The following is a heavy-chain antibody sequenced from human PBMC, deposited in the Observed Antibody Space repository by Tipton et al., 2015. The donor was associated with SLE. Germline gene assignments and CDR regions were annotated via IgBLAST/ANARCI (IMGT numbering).Heavy chain of an antibody. CDR1: GGSFSGYY. CDR2: INHSGNT. J-gene: IGHJ3*02. D-gene: IGHD6-19*01. Sequence: TLSLTCAVYGGSFSGYYWSWIRQPPGKGLEWIGEINHSGNTNQNPSLKSRVTISVDTSKNQFSLKLSSVTAADTAVYYCARGREAVAGTSDAFDIWGQGTMVTVSS. V-gene: IGHV4-34*01. CDR3: ARGREAVAGTSDAFDI.